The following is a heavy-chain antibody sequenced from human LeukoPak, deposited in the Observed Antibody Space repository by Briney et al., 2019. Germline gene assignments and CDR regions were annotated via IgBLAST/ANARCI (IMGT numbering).Heavy chain of an antibody. V-gene: IGHV4-39*01. Sequence: SETLSLTCTVSGGSISNSSYYWGWIRQPPGRGLEWIGSIYYSGSTYYNPSLKSRVTISVDTSKNQFSLKLSSVTAADTAVYYCARHGSPLEQQLSMSEYYFDYWGQGTLVTVSS. J-gene: IGHJ4*02. D-gene: IGHD6-13*01. CDR3: ARHGSPLEQQLSMSEYYFDY. CDR2: IYYSGST. CDR1: GGSISNSSYY.